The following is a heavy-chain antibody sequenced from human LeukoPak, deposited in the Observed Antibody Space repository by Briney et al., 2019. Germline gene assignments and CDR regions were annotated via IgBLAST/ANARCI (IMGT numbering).Heavy chain of an antibody. CDR1: GFTFRDYW. J-gene: IGHJ6*04. V-gene: IGHV3-7*01. Sequence: GGSLRLSCAASGFTFRDYWMSWVRQAPGKGLEWVANIKQDGSEKYYVDSVKGRFTISRDNAKNSLYLQMNSLRAEDTAVYYCAELGITMIGGVWGKGTTVTISS. CDR2: IKQDGSEK. CDR3: AELGITMIGGV. D-gene: IGHD3-10*02.